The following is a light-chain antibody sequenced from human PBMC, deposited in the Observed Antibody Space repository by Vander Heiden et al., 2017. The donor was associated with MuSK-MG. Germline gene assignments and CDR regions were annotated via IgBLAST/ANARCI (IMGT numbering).Light chain of an antibody. Sequence: DIVMTQSPLSLPVTPGEPASISCRSSLSLLHSNGYNYLDWYLQKPGQSPQLLIYLGSNRASGVPDRFSGSGSGTDFTLKISRVEAEDVGVYYCRQALQTPRTFGQGTKLEIK. CDR1: LSLLHSNGYNY. J-gene: IGKJ2*01. V-gene: IGKV2-28*01. CDR3: RQALQTPRT. CDR2: LGS.